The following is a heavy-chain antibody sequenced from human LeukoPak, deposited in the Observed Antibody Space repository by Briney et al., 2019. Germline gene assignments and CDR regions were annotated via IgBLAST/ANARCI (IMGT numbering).Heavy chain of an antibody. CDR3: AREGLYSYGYYFDY. CDR1: GYTFTGYY. Sequence: ASVKVSCKAPGYTFTGYYMHWVRQAPGQGLEWMGWINPNSGGTNYAQKFQGRVTMTRDTSISTAYMELSRLRSDDTAVYYCAREGLYSYGYYFDYWGQGTLVTVSS. J-gene: IGHJ4*02. V-gene: IGHV1-2*02. CDR2: INPNSGGT. D-gene: IGHD5-18*01.